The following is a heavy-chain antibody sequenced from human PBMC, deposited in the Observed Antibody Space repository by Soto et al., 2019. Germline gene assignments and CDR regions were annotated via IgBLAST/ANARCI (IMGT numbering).Heavy chain of an antibody. CDR3: ARRRGDAFAI. J-gene: IGHJ3*02. CDR1: GGTFSSYT. V-gene: IGHV1-8*02. CDR2: MNPNSGNT. Sequence: ASLKVSCKASGGTFSSYTISWVRQATGQGLEWVGWMNPNSGNTGYAQKFQGRVTMTRNTSISTAYMELSSLRSEDTAVYYCARRRGDAFAIRGQGTMDTV.